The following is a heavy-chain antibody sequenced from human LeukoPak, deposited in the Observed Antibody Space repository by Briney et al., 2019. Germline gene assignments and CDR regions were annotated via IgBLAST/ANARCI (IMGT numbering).Heavy chain of an antibody. J-gene: IGHJ3*02. D-gene: IGHD6-13*01. V-gene: IGHV4-59*01. CDR1: GGSISSYY. Sequence: SETLSLTCTVSGGSISSYYWSWIRQSPGKGLECIGYIHYTGSTNYNPSLKSRVTISVETSKNQFSLKLKSVTAADTAVYYCAREMIAAAGTEAFDIWGQGTMVTVSS. CDR2: IHYTGST. CDR3: AREMIAAAGTEAFDI.